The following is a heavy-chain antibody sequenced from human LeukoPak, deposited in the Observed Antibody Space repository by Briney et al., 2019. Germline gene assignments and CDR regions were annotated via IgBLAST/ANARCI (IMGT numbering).Heavy chain of an antibody. J-gene: IGHJ6*03. Sequence: SETLSLTCTVSGGSISSYYWSWIRQPPGKGLEWIGYIYYSGSTNYNPSLKSRVTISVDTSKNQFSLKLSSVTAADTAVYYCARGRGGCDSYYYYYMDVWGKGTTVTVSS. D-gene: IGHD6-19*01. V-gene: IGHV4-59*01. CDR3: ARGRGGCDSYYYYYMDV. CDR2: IYYSGST. CDR1: GGSISSYY.